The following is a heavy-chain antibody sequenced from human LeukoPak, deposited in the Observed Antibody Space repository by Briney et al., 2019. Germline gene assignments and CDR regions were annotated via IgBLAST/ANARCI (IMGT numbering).Heavy chain of an antibody. CDR3: ARDRPGGGINGMDV. CDR1: GFTFSSYG. J-gene: IGHJ6*02. CDR2: IWHDGSNK. D-gene: IGHD3-16*01. Sequence: PGGSLRLSCAPSGFTFSSYGMHWVRQAPGKGLEWVAVIWHDGSNKYYADSVLGRFTISRDNSKNTMYLQMDSLRAEDTAVYYCARDRPGGGINGMDVWGQGTTVTVSS. V-gene: IGHV3-33*01.